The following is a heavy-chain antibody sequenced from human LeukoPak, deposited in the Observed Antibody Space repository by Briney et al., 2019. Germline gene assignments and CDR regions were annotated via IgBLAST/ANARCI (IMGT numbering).Heavy chain of an antibody. CDR1: GGSITSGSHY. D-gene: IGHD3-10*01. CDR2: IYYSGNT. J-gene: IGHJ4*02. CDR3: ARLSYGSGSHYNFYFDY. Sequence: SETLSLTCTVSGGSITSGSHYWGWIRQPPGKGLEWIGSIYYSGNTYYSPSLKSRVTISVDASKNQFSLNLSSVTAADTAVYYCARLSYGSGSHYNFYFDYWGQGTLVTAS. V-gene: IGHV4-39*01.